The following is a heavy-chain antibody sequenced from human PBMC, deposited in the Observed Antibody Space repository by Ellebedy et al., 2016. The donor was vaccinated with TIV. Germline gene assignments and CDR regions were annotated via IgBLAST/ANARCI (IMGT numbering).Heavy chain of an antibody. D-gene: IGHD4-17*01. CDR1: GFTFSSYA. J-gene: IGHJ4*02. CDR3: ASRTRGDYPYFDY. V-gene: IGHV3-23*01. Sequence: PGGSLRLSCAASGFTFSSYAMSWVRQAPGKGLEWVSAISGSGGSTYYADSVKGRFTISRDNSKNTLYLQMNSLRAEDTALYYCASRTRGDYPYFDYWGQGTLVTVSS. CDR2: ISGSGGST.